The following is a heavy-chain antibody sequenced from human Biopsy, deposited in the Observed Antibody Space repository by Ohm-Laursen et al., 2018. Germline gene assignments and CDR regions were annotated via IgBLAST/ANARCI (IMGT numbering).Heavy chain of an antibody. V-gene: IGHV3-11*01. CDR3: ATDGAGSYNEN. CDR1: GFSFWGQY. CDR2: ISGSGVTK. Sequence: ALGPPSTTPGFSFWGQYKGLGPPAPGEGVGGVFFISGSGVTKMYADSVTGRFTVSRDNAKNSLYLEMNNLTVEDTAVYYCATDGAGSYNENWGQGTLVSVSS. D-gene: IGHD3-10*01. J-gene: IGHJ4*02.